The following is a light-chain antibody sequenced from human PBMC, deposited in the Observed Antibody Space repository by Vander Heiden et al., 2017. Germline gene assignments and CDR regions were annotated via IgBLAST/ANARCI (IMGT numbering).Light chain of an antibody. CDR2: EVS. V-gene: IGLV2-14*01. CDR1: SSDVGGYNY. CDR3: SSYKSSSTLGV. J-gene: IGLJ2*01. Sequence: QSALTQPASVSGSPGQSLTISCTGTSSDVGGYNYVSWYQQNPGKAPKLMIYEVSNRPSGVSNRFSGSKSGNTASMTISGLQAEDEADYYCSSYKSSSTLGVFGGGTKLTVL.